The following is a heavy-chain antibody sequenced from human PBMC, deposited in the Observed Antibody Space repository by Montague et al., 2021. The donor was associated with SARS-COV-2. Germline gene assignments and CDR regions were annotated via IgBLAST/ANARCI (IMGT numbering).Heavy chain of an antibody. CDR2: INNSGNT. CDR1: GDSISSSSYY. J-gene: IGHJ6*03. CDR3: VRVTHARSAWPYYMDV. V-gene: IGHV4-39*01. D-gene: IGHD1-26*01. Sequence: SETLSLTCTVSGDSISSSSYYWGWIRQPPGKGLEWIGSINNSGNTYNNPSLRSRVSISVDTSKNQFSLNVRSVTAADTGLFYCVRVTHARSAWPYYMDVWGKGTTVTVSS.